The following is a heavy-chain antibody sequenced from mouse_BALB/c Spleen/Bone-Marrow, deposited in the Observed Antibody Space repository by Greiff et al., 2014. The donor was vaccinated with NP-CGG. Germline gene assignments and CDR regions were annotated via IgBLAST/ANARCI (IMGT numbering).Heavy chain of an antibody. J-gene: IGHJ4*01. D-gene: IGHD3-3*01. V-gene: IGHV5-17*02. CDR3: TRSGTLGSMDY. CDR2: ISSGSSTI. CDR1: GFTFSSFG. Sequence: EVQGVESGGGLVQPGGSRKLSCAASGFTFSSFGMHWVRQAPEKGLVWVAYISSGSSTIYYADTMKGRFTISRDNPKNTLFLQMAGLRSEDTAMYYCTRSGTLGSMDYWGQGTSVTVSS.